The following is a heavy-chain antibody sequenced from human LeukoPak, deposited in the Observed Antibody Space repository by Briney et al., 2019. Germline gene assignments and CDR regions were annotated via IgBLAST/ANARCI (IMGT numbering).Heavy chain of an antibody. CDR2: IIENGSNQ. V-gene: IGHV3-30*04. Sequence: GGSLRLSCAASGFSFSYYATHWVRQAPGKGLDWVAVIIENGSNQYYADSVKGRFTISRDNSKNTLFLQMSSLRGEDTTMYYCARVQGGGYRTADYWGQGTLVTVSS. D-gene: IGHD6-19*01. CDR3: ARVQGGGYRTADY. J-gene: IGHJ4*02. CDR1: GFSFSYYA.